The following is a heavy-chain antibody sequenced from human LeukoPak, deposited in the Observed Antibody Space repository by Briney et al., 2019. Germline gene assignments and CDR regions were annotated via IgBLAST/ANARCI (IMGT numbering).Heavy chain of an antibody. CDR2: INHSGST. CDR3: ARAYCSSTSCYANWFDP. D-gene: IGHD2-2*01. Sequence: PSETLSLTCAVYGGSFSGYYCSWIRQPPGKGLEWIGEINHSGSTNYNPSLKSRVTISVDTSKNQFSLKLSSVTAADTAVYYCARAYCSSTSCYANWFDPWGQGTLVTVSS. J-gene: IGHJ5*02. CDR1: GGSFSGYY. V-gene: IGHV4-34*01.